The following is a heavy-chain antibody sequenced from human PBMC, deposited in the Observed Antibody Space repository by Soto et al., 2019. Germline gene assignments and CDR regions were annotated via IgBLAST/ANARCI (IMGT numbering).Heavy chain of an antibody. J-gene: IGHJ4*02. CDR1: GGSISSYY. V-gene: IGHV4-59*08. CDR3: ARHGKAARQKTYYFDY. D-gene: IGHD6-6*01. CDR2: IYYSGST. Sequence: ETPSLTCTVSGGSISSYYWSWIRQPPGKGLEWIGYIYYSGSTNYNPSLKSRVTISVDTSKNQFSLKLSSVTAADTAVYYCARHGKAARQKTYYFDYWGQGTLVTVSS.